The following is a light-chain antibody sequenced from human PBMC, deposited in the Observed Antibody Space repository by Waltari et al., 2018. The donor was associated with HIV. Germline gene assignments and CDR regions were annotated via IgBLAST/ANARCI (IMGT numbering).Light chain of an antibody. V-gene: IGKV1-33*01. J-gene: IGKJ2*01. Sequence: IQMSQSPSSLSASMSDKITITCQANEDIVTFLNWYQQKPGKAPKLLIYGASNLQSGVPSRFSGSGSGTFFSLTITSPRPEDAAIYYCQQFMSLPLTFGQGTKLDIK. CDR1: EDIVTF. CDR3: QQFMSLPLT. CDR2: GAS.